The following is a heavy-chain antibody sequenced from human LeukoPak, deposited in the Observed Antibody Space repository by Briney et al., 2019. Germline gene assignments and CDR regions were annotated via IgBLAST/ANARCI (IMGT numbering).Heavy chain of an antibody. D-gene: IGHD5-12*01. V-gene: IGHV1-46*01. CDR1: GYTFTSYY. Sequence: GASVKVSCKASGYTFTSYYVHWVRQAPGQGLEWMGTINSSGGSTSYAQKFQGRVTMTRDTSTSTVYMELSSLKSEDTAVYYCARASGYDNFDYWGQGTLVTVSS. CDR2: INSSGGST. J-gene: IGHJ4*02. CDR3: ARASGYDNFDY.